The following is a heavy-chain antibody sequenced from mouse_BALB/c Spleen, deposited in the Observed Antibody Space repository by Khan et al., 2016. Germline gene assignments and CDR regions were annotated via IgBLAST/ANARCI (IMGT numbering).Heavy chain of an antibody. CDR1: GYTFTNYG. D-gene: IGHD1-1*01. J-gene: IGHJ1*01. CDR2: INTYSGES. CDR3: ARYRYYYGSSRYCDV. Sequence: QIQLVQSGPELKKPGKTVKISCKASGYTFTNYGMNWVKQAPGKGLKWMGWINTYSGESTYADDFTVRFAFSLETSANTAYLQINNLKNEDTATYLCARYRYYYGSSRYCDVWGAGTTDTVSS. V-gene: IGHV9-3-1*01.